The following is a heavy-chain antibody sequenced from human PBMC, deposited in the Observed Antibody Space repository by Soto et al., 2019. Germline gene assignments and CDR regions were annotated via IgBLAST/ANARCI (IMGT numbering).Heavy chain of an antibody. D-gene: IGHD2-15*01. CDR3: AKEVYCSGCSCYSKDYYYYYGMDV. CDR2: ISYDGTNK. Sequence: QVQLVESGGGVVQPGRSLRLSCAASGFTFSSYGMHWVRQAPGKGLEWVAVISYDGTNKYYADSVKDRFTISRDNSKKTQYLQMNTLRAEDTAVYYCAKEVYCSGCSCYSKDYYYYYGMDVWGQGTKVTVSS. V-gene: IGHV3-30*18. J-gene: IGHJ6*02. CDR1: GFTFSSYG.